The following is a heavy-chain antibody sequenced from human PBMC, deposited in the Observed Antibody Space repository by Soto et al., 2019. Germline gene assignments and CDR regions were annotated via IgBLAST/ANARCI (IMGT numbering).Heavy chain of an antibody. CDR1: GGSISSSSYY. CDR3: ARHLPKSPYYYYGMDV. Sequence: QLQLQESGPGLVKPSETLSLTCTVSGGSISSSSYYWGWIRQPPRKGLEWIGSIYYSGSTYYNPSLKSRVTISVDTSKNQFSLKLSSVTAADTAVYYCARHLPKSPYYYYGMDVWGQGTTVTVSS. V-gene: IGHV4-39*01. J-gene: IGHJ6*02. CDR2: IYYSGST.